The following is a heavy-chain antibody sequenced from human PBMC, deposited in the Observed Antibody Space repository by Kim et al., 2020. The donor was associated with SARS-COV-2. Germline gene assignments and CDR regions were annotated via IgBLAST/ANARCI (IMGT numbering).Heavy chain of an antibody. CDR2: INANGGGT. CDR1: GYTFANHY. D-gene: IGHD2-2*01. Sequence: ASVKVSCKASGYTFANHYMHWVRQAPGQGLEWVGIINANGGGTSYAQRLQGRVTMTRDKSTSTVYMELSSLTSEDTAVYYCARGPGPAARQYFEHWGQGTLVTVSS. V-gene: IGHV1-46*04. J-gene: IGHJ1*01. CDR3: ARGPGPAARQYFEH.